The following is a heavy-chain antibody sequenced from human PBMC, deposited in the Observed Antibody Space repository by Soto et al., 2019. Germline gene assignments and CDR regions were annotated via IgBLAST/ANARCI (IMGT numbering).Heavy chain of an antibody. Sequence: SETLSLTCTVSGGSISSGGYYWSWIRQHPGKGLEWIGYIYYSGSTYYNPSLKSRVTISVDTSKNQFSLKLSSVTAADTAVYYCARGGRGDSYEFYYYGMDVWGQGTTVTVAS. J-gene: IGHJ6*02. D-gene: IGHD5-18*01. CDR1: GGSISSGGYY. CDR2: IYYSGST. V-gene: IGHV4-31*03. CDR3: ARGGRGDSYEFYYYGMDV.